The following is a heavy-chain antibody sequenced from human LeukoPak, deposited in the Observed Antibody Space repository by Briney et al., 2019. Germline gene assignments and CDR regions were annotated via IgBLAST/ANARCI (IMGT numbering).Heavy chain of an antibody. CDR1: GFTFSSYS. CDR2: ISSSSSYI. J-gene: IGHJ4*02. Sequence: GGSLRLSCAASGFTFSSYSMNGVRQAPGKGLEGVSSISSSSSYIYYADSVKGRFTISRDNAKNSLYLQMNSLRAEDTAVYYCARVPSYYYDSSGYFFDYWGQGTLVTVSS. D-gene: IGHD3-22*01. V-gene: IGHV3-21*01. CDR3: ARVPSYYYDSSGYFFDY.